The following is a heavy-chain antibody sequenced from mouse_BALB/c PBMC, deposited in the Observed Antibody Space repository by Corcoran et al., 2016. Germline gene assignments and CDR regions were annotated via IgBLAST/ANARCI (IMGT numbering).Heavy chain of an antibody. CDR1: GYTFTNYG. D-gene: IGHD1-1*01. J-gene: IGHJ1*01. CDR3: ARSGSSYGWYLDV. V-gene: IGHV9-1*02. CDR2: INTYTGEP. Sequence: QIQLVQSGPELKKPGETVKISCKASGYTFTNYGMNWVKQAPGKGLKWMGWINTYTGEPTYTDDFKGRFAFSLETSASTAYLQINNLKNEDMATYFCARSGSSYGWYLDVWGAGTTVTVSS.